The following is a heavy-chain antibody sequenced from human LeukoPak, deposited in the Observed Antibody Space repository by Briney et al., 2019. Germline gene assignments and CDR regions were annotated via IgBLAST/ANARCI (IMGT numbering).Heavy chain of an antibody. CDR1: GGTFSSYA. V-gene: IGHV1-18*01. J-gene: IGHJ4*02. Sequence: ASVKVSCKASGGTFSSYAISWVRQAPGQGLEWMGWISAYNGNTNYAQKLQGRVTMTTDTSTSTAYMELRSLRSDDTAVYYCARGDRTYYYDSSGYLPFDYWGQGTLVTVSS. CDR2: ISAYNGNT. D-gene: IGHD3-22*01. CDR3: ARGDRTYYYDSSGYLPFDY.